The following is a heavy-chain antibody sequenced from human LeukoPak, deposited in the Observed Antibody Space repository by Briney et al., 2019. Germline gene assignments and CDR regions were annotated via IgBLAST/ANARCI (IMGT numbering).Heavy chain of an antibody. CDR1: GGTFSSYA. CDR3: ARDRDDYYDSSGYSPLDY. V-gene: IGHV1-69*13. J-gene: IGHJ4*02. D-gene: IGHD3-22*01. CDR2: IIPIFGTA. Sequence: SVKVSCKASGGTFSSYAISWVREAPGQGLEWMGGIIPIFGTANYAQKFQGRVTITADESTSTAYMELSSLRSEDTAVYYCARDRDDYYDSSGYSPLDYWGQGTLVTVSS.